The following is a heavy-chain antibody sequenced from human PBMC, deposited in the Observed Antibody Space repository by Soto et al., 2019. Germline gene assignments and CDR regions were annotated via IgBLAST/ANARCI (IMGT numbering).Heavy chain of an antibody. V-gene: IGHV4-34*01. Sequence: QVQLQQWGAGLLKPSETLSLTCAVYGGSFSGYYWSWIRQPPGKGLEWIGEINHSGSTNYNPSLKSRVTITVDTSKNQFYLKLSSVTAADTAVYYCARGRWLLSTRGYWFGPWGQGTLVTVSS. J-gene: IGHJ5*02. CDR2: INHSGST. CDR1: GGSFSGYY. CDR3: ARGRWLLSTRGYWFGP. D-gene: IGHD2-2*01.